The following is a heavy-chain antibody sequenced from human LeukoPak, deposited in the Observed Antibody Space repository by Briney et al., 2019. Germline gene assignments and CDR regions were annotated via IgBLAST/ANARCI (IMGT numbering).Heavy chain of an antibody. CDR1: GGSITNYY. CDR2: FYDSGSNT. J-gene: IGHJ2*01. V-gene: IGHV4-4*08. D-gene: IGHD3-22*01. CDR3: ARGVTMIVVVIHDWYFDL. Sequence: PSETLSLTCTVSGGSITNYYWSWIRQAPGKGLEWIGYFYDSGSNTDYNPSLKSRVTISVDTSKNQFSLKLTSVTAADTAVYYCARGVTMIVVVIHDWYFDLWGRGTLVTVSS.